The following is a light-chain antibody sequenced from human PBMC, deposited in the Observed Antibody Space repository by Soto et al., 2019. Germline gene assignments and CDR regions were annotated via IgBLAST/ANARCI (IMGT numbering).Light chain of an antibody. Sequence: EIVMTQSPATLSVSPGERATLSCRASQSVSSNLAWYQQKPGQAPRLLIYGASTRATGIPARFSGSGSGTEFTLTISSLQSEDFAVYYCQQYNNWPLLTFGGETMVEIK. V-gene: IGKV3-15*01. CDR3: QQYNNWPLLT. CDR1: QSVSSN. J-gene: IGKJ4*01. CDR2: GAS.